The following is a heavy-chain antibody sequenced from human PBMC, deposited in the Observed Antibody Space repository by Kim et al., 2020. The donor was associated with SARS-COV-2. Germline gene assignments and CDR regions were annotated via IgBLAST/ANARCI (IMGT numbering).Heavy chain of an antibody. V-gene: IGHV4-34*01. D-gene: IGHD6-6*01. Sequence: SETPSLTCAVYGGSFSGYYWSWIRQPPGKGLEWIGEINHSGSTNYNPSLKSRVTISVDTSKNQFSLKLSSVTAADTAVYYCARGTEYSSSYNWFDPWGQGTLVTVSS. CDR1: GGSFSGYY. CDR2: INHSGST. J-gene: IGHJ5*02. CDR3: ARGTEYSSSYNWFDP.